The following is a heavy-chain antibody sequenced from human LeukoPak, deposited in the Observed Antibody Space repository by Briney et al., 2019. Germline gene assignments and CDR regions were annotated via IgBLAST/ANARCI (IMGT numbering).Heavy chain of an antibody. J-gene: IGHJ4*02. CDR3: ARGIGWELPHFDY. CDR1: GYTFTSYA. CDR2: ISTYNGNP. V-gene: IGHV1-18*01. Sequence: ASVKVSCNTSGYTFTSYAISRVRQAPGQGLEWLGWISTYNGNPKYPQNFQGRVTMTTDTSTSTAYMELRSLRSDDTAVYYCARGIGWELPHFDYWGQGTLVTVSS. D-gene: IGHD1-26*01.